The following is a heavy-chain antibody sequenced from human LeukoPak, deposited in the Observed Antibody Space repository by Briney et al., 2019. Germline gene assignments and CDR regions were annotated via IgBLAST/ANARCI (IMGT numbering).Heavy chain of an antibody. CDR1: GFTFSSYG. D-gene: IGHD3-3*01. Sequence: GRSLRLSCAASGFTFSSYGMHWVRQAPGKGLEWVAVISYDGSNKYYADSVKGRFTISRDNSKNTLYLQMNSLRAEDTAVYYCARDSMDFWSGYYYYYYYGMDVWGQGTTVTVSS. V-gene: IGHV3-30*03. CDR2: ISYDGSNK. J-gene: IGHJ6*02. CDR3: ARDSMDFWSGYYYYYYYGMDV.